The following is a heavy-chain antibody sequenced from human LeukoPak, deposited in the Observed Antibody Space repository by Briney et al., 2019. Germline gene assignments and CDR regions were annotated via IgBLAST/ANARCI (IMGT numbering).Heavy chain of an antibody. CDR3: AVLTFGGVIVTL. J-gene: IGHJ4*02. CDR2: IKQDGSEK. CDR1: GFIFSSYW. V-gene: IGHV3-7*01. D-gene: IGHD3-16*02. Sequence: PGGSLRLSCAASGFIFSSYWMSWVRQAPGKGLEWVANIKQDGSEKYYVDSVKGRFTISRDNAKNSLYLQMNSLRAEDTAVYYCAVLTFGGVIVTLWGQGTLVTVSS.